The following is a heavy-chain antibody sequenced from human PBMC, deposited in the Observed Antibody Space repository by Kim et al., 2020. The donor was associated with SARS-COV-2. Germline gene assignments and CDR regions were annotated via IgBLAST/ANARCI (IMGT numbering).Heavy chain of an antibody. CDR3: ARIYSSNFYLDV. D-gene: IGHD2-15*01. Sequence: YYSPSHKSRATMSADTSKSQFSLRLSSVAAADTAVYYCARIYSSNFYLDVWGKGTSVTVSS. V-gene: IGHV4-39*01. J-gene: IGHJ6*03.